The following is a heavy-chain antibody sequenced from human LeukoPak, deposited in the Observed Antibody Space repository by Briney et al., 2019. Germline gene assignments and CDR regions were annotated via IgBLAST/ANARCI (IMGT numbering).Heavy chain of an antibody. V-gene: IGHV1-2*02. D-gene: IGHD6-6*01. CDR1: GYTFTGHY. J-gene: IGHJ4*02. CDR2: INPNSGGT. Sequence: ASVKVSCKASGYTFTGHYMHWVRQAPGQGLEWMGWINPNSGGTNYAQKFQGRVTMTRDTSISTAYMELSRLRSDDTAVYYCARGRFCCSSSPRVLVYWGQGTLVTVSS. CDR3: ARGRFCCSSSPRVLVY.